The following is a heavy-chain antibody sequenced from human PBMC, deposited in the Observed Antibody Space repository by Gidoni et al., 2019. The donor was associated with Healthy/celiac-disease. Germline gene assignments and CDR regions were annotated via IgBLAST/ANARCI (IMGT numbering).Heavy chain of an antibody. D-gene: IGHD5-12*01. V-gene: IGHV1-18*01. CDR3: AREVATIPRRGYYYYGMDV. CDR1: GYPFTSYG. CDR2: ISAYNGNT. Sequence: QVQLVQSGAEVKKPGASVKVPCKASGYPFTSYGISWVRQAPGQGLEWMGWISAYNGNTNDAQKLQGRVTMTTDTSTSTAYMELRSLRSDDTAVYYCAREVATIPRRGYYYYGMDVWGQGTTVTVSS. J-gene: IGHJ6*02.